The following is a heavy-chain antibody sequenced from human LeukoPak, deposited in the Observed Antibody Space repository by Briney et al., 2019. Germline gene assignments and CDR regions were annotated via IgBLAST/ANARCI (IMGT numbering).Heavy chain of an antibody. V-gene: IGHV1-69*13. J-gene: IGHJ5*02. CDR2: IIPIFGTA. CDR3: ATGSSSTAEATGYNWFDP. Sequence: SVKVSCKASGGTFSSYAISWVRQAPGQGLEWMGGIIPIFGTANYAQKFQGRVTITADESTSTAYMELSSLRSEDTAVYYCATGSSSTAEATGYNWFDPWGQGTLVTVSS. CDR1: GGTFSSYA. D-gene: IGHD6-6*01.